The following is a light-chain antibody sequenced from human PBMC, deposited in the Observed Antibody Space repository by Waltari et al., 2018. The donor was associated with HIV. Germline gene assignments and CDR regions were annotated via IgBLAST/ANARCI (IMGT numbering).Light chain of an antibody. CDR2: EVT. Sequence: QSALTQPASVSGSPGQSITISCTGTFSDVGSYNLVSWYQQHPGEAPKPIIYEVTKRPSGISSRFSGSKSGNTASLTISGLQAEDEANYYCCSYAGSRIHVIFGGGTKLTVL. J-gene: IGLJ2*01. V-gene: IGLV2-23*02. CDR3: CSYAGSRIHVI. CDR1: FSDVGSYNL.